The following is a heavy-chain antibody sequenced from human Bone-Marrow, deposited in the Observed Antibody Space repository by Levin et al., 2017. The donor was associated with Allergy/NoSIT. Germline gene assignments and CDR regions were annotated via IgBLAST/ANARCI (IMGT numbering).Heavy chain of an antibody. D-gene: IGHD3-22*01. J-gene: IGHJ4*02. CDR1: GGTFSSYA. CDR3: ARAGRGYYDSSGYYWEYFDY. Sequence: SVKVSCKASGGTFSSYAISWVRQAPGQGLEWMGGIIPIFGTANYAQKFQGRVTITADESTSTAYMELSSLRSEDTAVYYCARAGRGYYDSSGYYWEYFDYWGQGTLVTVSS. CDR2: IIPIFGTA. V-gene: IGHV1-69*13.